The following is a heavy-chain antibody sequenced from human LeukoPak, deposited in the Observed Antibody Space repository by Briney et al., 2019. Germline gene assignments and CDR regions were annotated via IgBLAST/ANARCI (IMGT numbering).Heavy chain of an antibody. V-gene: IGHV1-8*01. CDR3: ARGQVGAKEGSFDY. CDR2: MNPNSGNT. D-gene: IGHD1-26*01. J-gene: IGHJ4*02. CDR1: GYTFTSYD. Sequence: GASVTVSCKASGYTFTSYDINWVRQATEQGLEWMGWMNPNSGNTGYAQKFQGRVTMTRNTSISTAYMELSSLRSEDTAVYYCARGQVGAKEGSFDYWGQGTLVTVSS.